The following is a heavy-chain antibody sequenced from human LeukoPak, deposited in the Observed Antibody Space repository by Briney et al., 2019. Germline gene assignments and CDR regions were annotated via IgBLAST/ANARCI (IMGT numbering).Heavy chain of an antibody. CDR2: IFYTGKN. Sequence: MSSETLSLTCAVSGGSINSHYWGWIRQPPGKGLQWIGDIFYTGKNNYNPSLKSRVTISLDTSKDHLSLHLTSVLAADTAIYYCVRRDPGWNYFDYWGQGILVTVSS. J-gene: IGHJ4*02. D-gene: IGHD6-19*01. CDR1: GGSINSHY. V-gene: IGHV4-59*08. CDR3: VRRDPGWNYFDY.